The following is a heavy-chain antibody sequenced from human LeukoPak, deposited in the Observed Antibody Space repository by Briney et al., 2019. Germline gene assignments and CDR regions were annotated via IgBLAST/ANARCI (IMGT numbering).Heavy chain of an antibody. CDR2: IISSGSTR. CDR1: GFTFSDYY. V-gene: IGHV3-11*04. D-gene: IGHD3-10*01. J-gene: IGHJ4*02. CDR3: ARSIMVRGVIGNYFDY. Sequence: GGSLRLSCAASGFTFSDYYMSWIRQAPGKGLEWISNIISSGSTRYYAHSVKGRFTISRDNAKNSLYLKTNSLRAEDTAVYYCARSIMVRGVIGNYFDYWGQGSLVIVST.